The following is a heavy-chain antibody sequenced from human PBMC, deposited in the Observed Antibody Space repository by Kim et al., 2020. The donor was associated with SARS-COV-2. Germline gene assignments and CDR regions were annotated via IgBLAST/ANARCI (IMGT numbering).Heavy chain of an antibody. J-gene: IGHJ4*02. CDR3: ARGHMGV. V-gene: IGHV3-48*02. CDR2: SSSTI. D-gene: IGHD3-16*01. Sequence: SSSTIYYADSVKGRFTISRDNAKNSLFLQMNSLRDEDTAVYYCARGHMGVWGQGTLVTVSS.